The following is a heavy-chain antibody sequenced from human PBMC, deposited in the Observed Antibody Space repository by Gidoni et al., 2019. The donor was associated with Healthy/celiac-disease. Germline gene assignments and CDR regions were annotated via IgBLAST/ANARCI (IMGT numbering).Heavy chain of an antibody. CDR2: IYYSGST. D-gene: IGHD6-13*01. Sequence: QVQLQESGPGLVKPPQTLSLTCTVPGGSISSGGYYWSWIRQHPGKGLEWIGYIYYSGSTYYNPSLKSRVTISVDTSKNQFSLKLSSVTAADTAVYYCARDSGLYSSSRGGFDPWGQGTLVTVSS. CDR1: GGSISSGGYY. CDR3: ARDSGLYSSSRGGFDP. J-gene: IGHJ5*02. V-gene: IGHV4-31*03.